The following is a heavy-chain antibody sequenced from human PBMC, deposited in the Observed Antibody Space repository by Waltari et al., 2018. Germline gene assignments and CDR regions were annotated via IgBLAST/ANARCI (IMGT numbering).Heavy chain of an antibody. V-gene: IGHV1-2*02. CDR1: GYTFTGYY. CDR2: FNPSSGGT. CDR3: AREDRSGYSYGLGFDY. J-gene: IGHJ4*02. Sequence: QVQLVQSGAEVKKPGASVKVSCKASGYTFTGYYMHWVRQAPGQGLEWMGWFNPSSGGTNYAQKFQGRVTMTRDTSISTAYMELSRLRSDDTAVYYWAREDRSGYSYGLGFDYWGQGTLVTVSS. D-gene: IGHD5-18*01.